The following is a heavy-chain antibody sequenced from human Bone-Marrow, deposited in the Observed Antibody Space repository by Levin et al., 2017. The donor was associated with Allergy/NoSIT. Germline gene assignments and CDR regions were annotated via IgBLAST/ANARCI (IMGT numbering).Heavy chain of an antibody. V-gene: IGHV3-23*01. J-gene: IGHJ4*02. CDR1: GFTFSSYA. CDR3: AKVPYCSSTSCYTFLPNDY. Sequence: GGSLRLSCAASGFTFSSYAMSWVRQAPGKGLEWVSAISGSGGSTYYADSVKGRFTISRDNSKNTLYLQMNSLRAEDTAVYYCAKVPYCSSTSCYTFLPNDYWGQGTLVTVSS. CDR2: ISGSGGST. D-gene: IGHD2-2*02.